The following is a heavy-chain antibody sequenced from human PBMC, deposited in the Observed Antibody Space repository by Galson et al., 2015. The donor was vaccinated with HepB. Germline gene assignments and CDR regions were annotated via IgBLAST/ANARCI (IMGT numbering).Heavy chain of an antibody. Sequence: SVKVSCKASGGTFSSYAISWVRQAPGQGLEWVGGIIPIFGTANYAQKFQGRVTITADEPTSTAYMELSSLRSEDTAVYYCAKGYCSGGSCYTLHYYYGMDVWGQGTTVTVSS. J-gene: IGHJ6*02. CDR1: GGTFSSYA. D-gene: IGHD2-15*01. CDR2: IIPIFGTA. CDR3: AKGYCSGGSCYTLHYYYGMDV. V-gene: IGHV1-69*13.